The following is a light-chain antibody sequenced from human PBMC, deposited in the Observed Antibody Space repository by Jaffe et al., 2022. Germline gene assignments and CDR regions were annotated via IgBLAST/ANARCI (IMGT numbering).Light chain of an antibody. Sequence: QSVVTQPPSVSGTPGQRVTISCSGSWSNIGSRYVYWYQQVPGTAPKILIYRNDHRPSGVPDRFSASKSGTSASLAISGLQSEDEADYYCASWDDSLSGHMVFGGGTKLTVL. CDR1: WSNIGSRY. J-gene: IGLJ3*02. CDR3: ASWDDSLSGHMV. V-gene: IGLV1-47*01. CDR2: RND.